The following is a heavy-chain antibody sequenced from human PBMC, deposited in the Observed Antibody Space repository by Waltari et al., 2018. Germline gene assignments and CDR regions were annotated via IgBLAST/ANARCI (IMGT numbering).Heavy chain of an antibody. CDR1: GYTFTSYG. CDR2: ISAYNGNT. V-gene: IGHV1-18*01. Sequence: QVQLVQSGAEVKKPGASVKVSCKASGYTFTSYGIGWVRQAPGQGLEWMGWISAYNGNTNYAQKLQGRVTMTTDTSTSTAYMELRSLRSDDTAVYYCARDPRAVTEGLNAFDIWGQGTMVTVSS. D-gene: IGHD2-21*02. CDR3: ARDPRAVTEGLNAFDI. J-gene: IGHJ3*02.